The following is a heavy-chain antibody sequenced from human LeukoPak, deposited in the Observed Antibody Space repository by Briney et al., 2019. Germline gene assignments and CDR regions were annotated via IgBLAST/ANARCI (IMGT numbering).Heavy chain of an antibody. CDR3: ARDGGGAYYYGSGSYYPLYDY. D-gene: IGHD3-10*01. Sequence: SQTLSLTCTVSGGSISSGNYYWSWIRQHPGKGLEWIGYIYYSGNTYYNPSLKSRVTTSVDTSKNQFSLKLTSVTAADTAVYYCARDGGGAYYYGSGSYYPLYDYWGQGTLVTVSS. J-gene: IGHJ4*02. CDR2: IYYSGNT. CDR1: GGSISSGNYY. V-gene: IGHV4-31*03.